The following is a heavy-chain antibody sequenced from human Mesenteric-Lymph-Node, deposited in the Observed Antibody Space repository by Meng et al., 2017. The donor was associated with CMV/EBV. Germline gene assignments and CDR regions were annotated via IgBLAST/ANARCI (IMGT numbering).Heavy chain of an antibody. CDR1: GGSISSSSYY. V-gene: IGHV4-39*07. D-gene: IGHD3-22*01. Sequence: QLQLQESGPGLVKPSETLSRTCTASGGSISSSSYYWGWIRQPPGKGLEWIGSIYYSGSTYYNPSLKSRVTISVDTSKNQFSLKLSSVTAADTAVYYCARDGDYYDSSGYNPFDYWGQGTLVTVSS. CDR2: IYYSGST. CDR3: ARDGDYYDSSGYNPFDY. J-gene: IGHJ4*02.